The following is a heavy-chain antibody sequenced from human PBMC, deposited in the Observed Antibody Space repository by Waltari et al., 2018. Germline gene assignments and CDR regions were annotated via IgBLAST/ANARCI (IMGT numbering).Heavy chain of an antibody. J-gene: IGHJ4*02. CDR3: ARDDVDSSNFGGF. V-gene: IGHV1-18*01. CDR1: GYIFSNYG. D-gene: IGHD6-13*01. CDR2: IRGYNGDT. Sequence: QIQLVQSGAEVKKPGASVKVSCKASGYIFSNYGITWVRQAPGQGLEWMGWIRGYNGDTKYEQSPKGKVTMTTDTATTTAYMEIRSLRYDDTAVYYCARDDVDSSNFGGFWGQGTVVTVSS.